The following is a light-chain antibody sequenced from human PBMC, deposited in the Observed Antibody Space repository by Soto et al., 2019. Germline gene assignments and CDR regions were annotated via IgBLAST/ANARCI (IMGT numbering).Light chain of an antibody. CDR2: GAS. CDR3: QQYNIWPKT. V-gene: IGKV3-15*01. CDR1: QSLRSS. Sequence: VMTQSPATLSVSPGERATLSCRASQSLRSSLAWYQQKPGKAPRLLIYGASTRATGIPARFRGSGSGTEFTLTISSLQSEDFAVYFCQQYNIWPKTFGQGTTVEIK. J-gene: IGKJ1*01.